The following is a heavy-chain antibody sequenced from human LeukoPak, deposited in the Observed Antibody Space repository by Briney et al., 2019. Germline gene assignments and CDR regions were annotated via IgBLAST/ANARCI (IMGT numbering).Heavy chain of an antibody. J-gene: IGHJ4*02. V-gene: IGHV3-7*01. D-gene: IGHD2-15*01. Sequence: GGSLRLSCATSGFNFRSYWMSWVRQAPGKGLEWVANIKQDGSEKNYVHSVKGRFTISRDNAKNSLYLEMNSRRAEDTAVYYCYCAVEDYWGQGTQVTVSS. CDR3: YCAVEDY. CDR2: IKQDGSEK. CDR1: GFNFRSYW.